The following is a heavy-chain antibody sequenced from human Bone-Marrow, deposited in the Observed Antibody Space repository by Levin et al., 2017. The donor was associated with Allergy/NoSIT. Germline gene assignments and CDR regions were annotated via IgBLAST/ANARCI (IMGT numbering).Heavy chain of an antibody. Sequence: GGSLRLSCVASGFTLSDYAMAWVRQAPGKGLEWVSAISANGHNSYYTDSVRGRFTFSTDNSKTTVFLHMNSLRVEDTAIYYCAKDRSSFYDGGGYPATFDIWGQGTVVSVSS. D-gene: IGHD3-22*01. CDR2: ISANGHNS. J-gene: IGHJ3*02. CDR1: GFTLSDYA. V-gene: IGHV3-23*01. CDR3: AKDRSSFYDGGGYPATFDI.